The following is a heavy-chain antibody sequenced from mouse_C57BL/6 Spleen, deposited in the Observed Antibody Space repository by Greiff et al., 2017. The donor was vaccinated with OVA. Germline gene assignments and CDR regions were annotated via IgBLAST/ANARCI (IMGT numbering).Heavy chain of an antibody. V-gene: IGHV5-17*01. Sequence: DVMLVESGGGLVKPGGSLKLSCAASGFTFSDYGMHWVRQAPEKGLEWVAYISSGSSTIYYADTVKGRFTISRDNAKNTLFLQMTSLRSEDTAMYYCARGVATGYYAMDYWGQGTSVTVSS. D-gene: IGHD1-1*01. J-gene: IGHJ4*01. CDR3: ARGVATGYYAMDY. CDR1: GFTFSDYG. CDR2: ISSGSSTI.